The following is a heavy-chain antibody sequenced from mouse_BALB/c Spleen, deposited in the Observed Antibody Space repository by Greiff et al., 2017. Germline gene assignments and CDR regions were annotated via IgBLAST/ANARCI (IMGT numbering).Heavy chain of an antibody. CDR1: GFTFSSYT. J-gene: IGHJ2*01. Sequence: EVKLVESGGGLVHPGGSLKLSCAASGFTFSSYTMSWVRQTPEKRLEWVAYISNGGGSTYYPDTVKGRFTISRDNAKNTLYLQMSSLKSEDTAMYYCARQSNLYYFDYWGQGTTLTVSS. D-gene: IGHD4-1*02. V-gene: IGHV5-12-2*01. CDR2: ISNGGGST. CDR3: ARQSNLYYFDY.